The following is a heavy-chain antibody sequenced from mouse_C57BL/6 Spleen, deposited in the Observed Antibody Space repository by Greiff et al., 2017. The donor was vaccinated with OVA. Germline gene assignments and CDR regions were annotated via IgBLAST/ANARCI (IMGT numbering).Heavy chain of an antibody. CDR2: IRNKANNPAS. CDR1: GFTFSDAW. CDR3: TRHDYDAGDWFAY. V-gene: IGHV6-6*01. Sequence: EVQLQESGGGLVQPGGSMKLSCAASGFTFSDAWMDWVRQSPEQGLEWVAEIRNKANNPASYYAESVKGRFTISRDDSKSSVYLQMNSLRAEDTGIYYCTRHDYDAGDWFAYWGQGTLVTVSA. J-gene: IGHJ3*01. D-gene: IGHD2-4*01.